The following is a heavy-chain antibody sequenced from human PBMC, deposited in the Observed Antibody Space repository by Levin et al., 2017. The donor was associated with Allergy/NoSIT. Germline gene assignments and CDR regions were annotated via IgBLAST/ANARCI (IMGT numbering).Heavy chain of an antibody. Sequence: GESLKISCKASGYTFTSYYMHWVRQAPGQGLEWMGIINPSGGSTSYAQKFQGRVTMTRDTSTSTVYMELSSLRSEDTAVYYCARDESLALWLHTFSFPENYWGQGTLVTVSS. CDR3: ARDESLALWLHTFSFPENY. J-gene: IGHJ4*02. V-gene: IGHV1-46*01. CDR2: INPSGGST. D-gene: IGHD5-18*01. CDR1: GYTFTSYY.